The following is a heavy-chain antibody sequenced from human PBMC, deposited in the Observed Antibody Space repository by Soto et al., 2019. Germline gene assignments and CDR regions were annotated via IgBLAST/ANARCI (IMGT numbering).Heavy chain of an antibody. V-gene: IGHV3-21*01. Sequence: GESLKISCAASGFTFSSYSMHWVRQAPGKGLEWVSSISSSSSYIYYADSVKGRFTISRDNAKNSLYLQMNSLRAEDTAVYYCVLLRFLEWLPMTKSASDANDAFDIWGQGTMVTVSS. J-gene: IGHJ3*02. D-gene: IGHD3-3*01. CDR2: ISSSSSYI. CDR1: GFTFSSYS. CDR3: VLLRFLEWLPMTKSASDANDAFDI.